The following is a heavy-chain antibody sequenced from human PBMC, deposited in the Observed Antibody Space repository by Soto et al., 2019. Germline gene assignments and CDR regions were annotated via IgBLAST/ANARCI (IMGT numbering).Heavy chain of an antibody. CDR2: IYYSGST. CDR3: ARGDLELGWDY. D-gene: IGHD1-7*01. V-gene: IGHV4-59*01. CDR1: GGSISSYY. J-gene: IGHJ4*02. Sequence: QVQLQESGPGLVKPSETLSLTCTVSGGSISSYYWSWIRQPPGKGLEWIGYIYYSGSTNYNPSLKSXXTXSVXTAKNQFSLKLSSVTAADTAVYYCARGDLELGWDYWGQGTLVTVSS.